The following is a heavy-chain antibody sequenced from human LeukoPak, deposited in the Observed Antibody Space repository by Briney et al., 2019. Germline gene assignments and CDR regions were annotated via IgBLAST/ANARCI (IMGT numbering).Heavy chain of an antibody. CDR3: TRASTKDDYYDSSGYSYYFDY. CDR2: IWYDGSNK. V-gene: IGHV3-33*01. Sequence: GGSLRLSCTASGFTFSSYGMHWVRQAPGKGLEWVAVIWYDGSNKYYADSVKGRFTISRDNSKNTLYLQMNSLRAEDTAVYDCTRASTKDDYYDSSGYSYYFDYWGQGTLVTVSS. J-gene: IGHJ4*02. D-gene: IGHD3-22*01. CDR1: GFTFSSYG.